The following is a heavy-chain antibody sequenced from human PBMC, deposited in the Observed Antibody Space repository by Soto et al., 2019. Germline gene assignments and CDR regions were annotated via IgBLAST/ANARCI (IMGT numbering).Heavy chain of an antibody. Sequence: QVQLVESGGDVVQPGRSLRLSCAASGFTFITYGFHWVRQTPGKGLEWVAVIWYDGSNKYYADSVKGRFTISRDNSENTVYLQMNSLRAEDTAVYYCARDLCSTSYRLDSWGQGTLVTVSS. CDR3: ARDLCSTSYRLDS. CDR1: GFTFITYG. V-gene: IGHV3-33*01. CDR2: IWYDGSNK. J-gene: IGHJ4*02. D-gene: IGHD3-16*02.